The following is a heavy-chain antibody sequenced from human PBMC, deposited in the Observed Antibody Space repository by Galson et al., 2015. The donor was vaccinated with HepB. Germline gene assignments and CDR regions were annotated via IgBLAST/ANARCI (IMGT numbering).Heavy chain of an antibody. CDR3: VGDFLSPYYFVYGVDV. V-gene: IGHV3-21*01. D-gene: IGHD3-22*01. Sequence: SLRLSCAASGFTFSSYSMNWVRQAPGKGLEWVSSISSSSTYLNYADSVKGRFTISRDNANNSVYLQMNSLRAEDTAVYYCVGDFLSPYYFVYGVDVWGQGTTVTVSS. J-gene: IGHJ6*02. CDR2: ISSSSTYL. CDR1: GFTFSSYS.